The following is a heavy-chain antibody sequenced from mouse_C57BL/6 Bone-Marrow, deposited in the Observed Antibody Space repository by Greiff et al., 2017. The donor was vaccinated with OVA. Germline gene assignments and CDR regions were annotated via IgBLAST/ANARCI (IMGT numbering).Heavy chain of an antibody. CDR1: GYTFTDYY. CDR3: ASVGYYPDY. Sequence: VQLQQSGPVLVKPGASVKMSCKASGYTFTDYYMNWVKQSHGKRLEWIGVINPYNGGTSYNQKFKGKATLTVDKSSSTAYMELNSLTSEDSAVYYCASVGYYPDYWGQGTTLTVSS. V-gene: IGHV1-19*01. J-gene: IGHJ2*01. D-gene: IGHD2-2*01. CDR2: INPYNGGT.